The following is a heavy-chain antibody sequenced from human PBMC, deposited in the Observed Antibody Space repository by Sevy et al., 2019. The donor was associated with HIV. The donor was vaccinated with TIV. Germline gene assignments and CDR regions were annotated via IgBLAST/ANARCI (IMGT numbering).Heavy chain of an antibody. CDR2: IKEDGSEK. CDR1: GFIFSTYW. J-gene: IGHJ4*01. V-gene: IGHV3-7*01. Sequence: GGSLRLSCAASGFIFSTYWMSWVRQAPGKGLEWVANIKEDGSEKCYVVSVKGRFTISRDNAKNSLYLQMSSLRAEDTVVYYGARGGKYPGYWGQEPWSPSPQ. D-gene: IGHD3-16*01. CDR3: ARGGKYPGY.